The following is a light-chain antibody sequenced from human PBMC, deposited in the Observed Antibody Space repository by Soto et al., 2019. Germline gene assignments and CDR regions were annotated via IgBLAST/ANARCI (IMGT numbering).Light chain of an antibody. J-gene: IGKJ1*01. CDR2: DTS. CDR3: QQRSNWPVT. CDR1: QSVSSY. Sequence: EIVLTQSPATLSLSPGEGATLSCRASQSVSSYLAWYQQKPGQAPRLLIYDTSNRATGIPARFSGSGSGTDFPLIICSLEPEDFAVYYCQQRSNWPVTFGLGTKVEV. V-gene: IGKV3-11*01.